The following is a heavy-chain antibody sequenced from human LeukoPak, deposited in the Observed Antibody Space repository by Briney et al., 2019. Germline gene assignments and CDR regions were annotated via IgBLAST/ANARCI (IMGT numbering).Heavy chain of an antibody. Sequence: GASVKVSCKASGGTFSSYAISWVRQAPGQGLEWMGGIIPIFGTANYAQKFQGRVTITADESTSTAYMELSSLRSEETAIYYCAREKLSDILTGFDYWGQGTLVTVSS. CDR3: AREKLSDILTGFDY. J-gene: IGHJ4*02. CDR2: IIPIFGTA. V-gene: IGHV1-69*13. CDR1: GGTFSSYA. D-gene: IGHD3-9*01.